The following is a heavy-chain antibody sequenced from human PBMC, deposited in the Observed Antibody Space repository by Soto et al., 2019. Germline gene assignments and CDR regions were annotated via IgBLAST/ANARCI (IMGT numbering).Heavy chain of an antibody. CDR1: GFTFSGYG. CDR3: AKEIRVAGDLDY. D-gene: IGHD6-19*01. CDR2: ISNDGNKQ. Sequence: GGSLRLSCVASGFTFSGYGIHWVRQAPGKGPEWVAVISNDGNKQYYADSVKGRFTISRDNSKNTLYLQMDSLRPEDTAVYYCAKEIRVAGDLDYWGHGTLVTVSS. V-gene: IGHV3-30*18. J-gene: IGHJ4*01.